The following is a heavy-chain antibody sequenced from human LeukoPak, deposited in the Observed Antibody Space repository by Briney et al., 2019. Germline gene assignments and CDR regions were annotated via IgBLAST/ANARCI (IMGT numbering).Heavy chain of an antibody. D-gene: IGHD3-10*01. CDR2: IKSKTDGGTT. CDR3: TTSYGSGSYYLSDAFDI. Sequence: GGSLRLSCAASGFTFSNAWISWVRQAPGKGLEWVGRIKSKTDGGTTDYAAPVKGRFTISRDDSKNTLYLQMNSLKTEDTAVYYCTTSYGSGSYYLSDAFDIWGQGTMVTVSS. J-gene: IGHJ3*02. V-gene: IGHV3-15*01. CDR1: GFTFSNAW.